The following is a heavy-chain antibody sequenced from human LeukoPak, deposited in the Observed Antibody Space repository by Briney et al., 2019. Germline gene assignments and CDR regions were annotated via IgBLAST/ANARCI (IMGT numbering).Heavy chain of an antibody. J-gene: IGHJ4*02. CDR3: ARSTSGQWLQFDY. Sequence: ASVKVSCKASGYTFTGYYMHWVRQAPGQGLEWMGWINPNSGGTNYAQKSQGWVTMTRDTSISTAYMELSRLKSVDTAVYYCARSTSGQWLQFDYWGQGTLVTVSS. D-gene: IGHD6-19*01. CDR1: GYTFTGYY. CDR2: INPNSGGT. V-gene: IGHV1-2*04.